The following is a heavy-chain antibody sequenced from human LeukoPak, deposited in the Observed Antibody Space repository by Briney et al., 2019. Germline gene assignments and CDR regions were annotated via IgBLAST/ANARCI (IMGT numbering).Heavy chain of an antibody. D-gene: IGHD2-2*01. CDR2: IWYDGSRE. Sequence: SGGSLRLSCSTSGFTFSSYGFHWVRRAPGKGLEWVAVIWYDGSREYYADSVKGRLTISRDSSKNTVYLQMNTLRADDTAAYYCARDDCSTTSCLTTWGQGTLVTVSS. V-gene: IGHV3-33*01. CDR1: GFTFSSYG. CDR3: ARDDCSTTSCLTT. J-gene: IGHJ5*02.